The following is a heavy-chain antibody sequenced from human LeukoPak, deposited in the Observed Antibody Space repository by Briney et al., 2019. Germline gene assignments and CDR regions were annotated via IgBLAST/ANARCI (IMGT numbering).Heavy chain of an antibody. CDR3: ARLNTAFDY. Sequence: PGRSLRLSCAASGFTFSSYGMHWVRQAPGKGLEWVAVISYDGSNKYYADSVKGRFTISRDNSKNTLYLQMNSLTAEDTAVYYCARLNTAFDYWGQGTLVTVSS. V-gene: IGHV3-30*03. D-gene: IGHD5-18*01. CDR1: GFTFSSYG. J-gene: IGHJ4*02. CDR2: ISYDGSNK.